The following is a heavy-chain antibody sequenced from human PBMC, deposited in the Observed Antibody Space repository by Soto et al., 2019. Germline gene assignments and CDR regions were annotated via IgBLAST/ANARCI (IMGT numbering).Heavy chain of an antibody. CDR1: GFTFSSYS. CDR3: ASVPTPGIAKWRRVFDY. CDR2: IGSSSSYI. J-gene: IGHJ4*02. V-gene: IGHV3-21*01. D-gene: IGHD6-13*01. Sequence: PGGSLRLSCAASGFTFSSYSMNWVRQAPGKGLEWVSSIGSSSSYIYYADTVKGRFTISRDNAKNSLYLQMNRLRAEDTAVYYCASVPTPGIAKWRRVFDYWGQGTLVTVSS.